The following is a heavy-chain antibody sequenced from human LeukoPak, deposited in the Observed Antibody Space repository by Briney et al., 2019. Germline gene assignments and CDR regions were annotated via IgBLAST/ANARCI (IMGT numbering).Heavy chain of an antibody. J-gene: IGHJ4*02. D-gene: IGHD2-2*01. V-gene: IGHV5-51*01. Sequence: GESLKISCKGFGYGFTSYWIAWVRQLPGKGLEWMGIIYPGDSDTRYSPSFQGQVTISGDKSISTVYLQWSSLKPSDTAMYYCARVDLYCSSTSCYSFAYWGQGTLVTVSS. CDR2: IYPGDSDT. CDR3: ARVDLYCSSTSCYSFAY. CDR1: GYGFTSYW.